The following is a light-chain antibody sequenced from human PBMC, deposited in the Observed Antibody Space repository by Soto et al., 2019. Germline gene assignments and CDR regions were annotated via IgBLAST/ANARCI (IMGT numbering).Light chain of an antibody. CDR3: CSYAGSYRKV. CDR1: SSDVGGYNY. CDR2: DVS. V-gene: IGLV2-11*01. J-gene: IGLJ2*01. Sequence: QPVLTQPRSVSGSPGQSVTISCTGTSSDVGGYNYVSWYQQHPGKAPKLMIYDVSKRPSGVPDRFSGSKSGNTASLTISGLQAEDEADYYCCSYAGSYRKVFGGGTQLTVL.